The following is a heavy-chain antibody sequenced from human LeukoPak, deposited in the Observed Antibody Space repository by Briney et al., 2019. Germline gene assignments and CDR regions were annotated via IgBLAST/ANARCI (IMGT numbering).Heavy chain of an antibody. CDR1: GGSISSSSYY. V-gene: IGHV4-39*01. Sequence: SETLSLTCTVSGGSISSSSYYWGWIRQPPGTGLEWIGSIYYSGSTYYNPSLKSRVTISVDTSKNQFSLKLSSVTAADTAVYYCARLNGDYPVYSDYWGQGTLVTVSS. J-gene: IGHJ4*02. CDR3: ARLNGDYPVYSDY. CDR2: IYYSGST. D-gene: IGHD4-17*01.